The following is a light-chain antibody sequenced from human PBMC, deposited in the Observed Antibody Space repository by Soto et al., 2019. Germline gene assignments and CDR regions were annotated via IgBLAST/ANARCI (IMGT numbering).Light chain of an antibody. CDR1: MRDVGAYNL. V-gene: IGLV2-14*01. Sequence: QSALTQPASVSGSAGQSITISCSGTMRDVGAYNLVSWYQQHPGTAPKLIIYEVRNRPSGISSRFSGSRSGNTASLTISGFLSEDEGDSYCSACTARSTLVFGGGTKVTVL. CDR3: SACTARSTLV. CDR2: EVR. J-gene: IGLJ3*02.